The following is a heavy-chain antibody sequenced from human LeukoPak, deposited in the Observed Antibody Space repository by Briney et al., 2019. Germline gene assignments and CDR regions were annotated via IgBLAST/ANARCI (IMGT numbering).Heavy chain of an antibody. Sequence: GGSLRLSCAASGFTFSSYTMAWVRQAPRKGLECVSSLSFGGGTIYYADSVKGRFTISRDTSKNTLYLQMNSLRADDTAVYYCARDLRRDCSTTTCYAFDYWGQGTLVTVSS. CDR2: LSFGGGTI. CDR3: ARDLRRDCSTTTCYAFDY. J-gene: IGHJ4*02. V-gene: IGHV3-23*01. CDR1: GFTFSSYT. D-gene: IGHD2-2*01.